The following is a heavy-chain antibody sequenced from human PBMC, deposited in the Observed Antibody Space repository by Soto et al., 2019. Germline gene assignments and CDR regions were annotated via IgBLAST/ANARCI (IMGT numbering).Heavy chain of an antibody. V-gene: IGHV3-11*06. Sequence: QVQLVESGGGLVKPGGSLRLSCAASGFTFSDYFLTWIRQAPGKGLEWVAYIGSSSSDTNYADSVKGRFTISRDNATNSLFLQMTNLRVDDTAVYYCARDYDFWSGYLSGHFDYWGQGTLVTVSS. D-gene: IGHD3-3*01. J-gene: IGHJ4*02. CDR2: IGSSSSDT. CDR1: GFTFSDYF. CDR3: ARDYDFWSGYLSGHFDY.